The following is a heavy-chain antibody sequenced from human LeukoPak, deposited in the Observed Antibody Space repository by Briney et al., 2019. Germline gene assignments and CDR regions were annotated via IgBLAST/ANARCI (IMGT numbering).Heavy chain of an antibody. D-gene: IGHD5-24*01. J-gene: IGHJ4*02. CDR2: IIPMFGTT. V-gene: IGHV1-69*13. Sequence: SVKVSCKASGYTFTGYYMHWVRQAPGQGLEWMGGIIPMFGTTKYAQKFQGRVTITADESTSTAYMELSSLRSEDTASYYCARDPQRDGYNSHFDYWGQGTLVIVSS. CDR3: ARDPQRDGYNSHFDY. CDR1: GYTFTGYY.